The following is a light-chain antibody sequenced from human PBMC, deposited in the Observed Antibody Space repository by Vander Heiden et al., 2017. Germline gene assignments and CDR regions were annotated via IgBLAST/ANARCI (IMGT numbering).Light chain of an antibody. J-gene: IGLJ3*02. CDR1: SSDVGGYNY. CDR3: SSYADSNIRV. Sequence: QSALTQPPSASGSPGQSVTISCTGPSSDVGGYNYVSWYQHHPGKAPKLMLYEVSKRPSGVPDRFSGSKSGNTASLTVSGLQAEDEADYYCSSYADSNIRVFGGGTKLTVL. CDR2: EVS. V-gene: IGLV2-8*01.